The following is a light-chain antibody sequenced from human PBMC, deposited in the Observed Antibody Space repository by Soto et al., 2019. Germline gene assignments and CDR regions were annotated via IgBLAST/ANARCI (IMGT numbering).Light chain of an antibody. CDR1: QSVSSNS. CDR3: QQYGRSPPIT. V-gene: IGKV3-20*01. Sequence: EIVLTQSLATLSISKGERATLSCRASQSVSSNSLVWYQQKPGQAPRLLIYGASRRATDIPDRFSGGGSGTDFTLTISRLEPEDFAIYYCQQYGRSPPITFGQGTRLEIK. CDR2: GAS. J-gene: IGKJ5*01.